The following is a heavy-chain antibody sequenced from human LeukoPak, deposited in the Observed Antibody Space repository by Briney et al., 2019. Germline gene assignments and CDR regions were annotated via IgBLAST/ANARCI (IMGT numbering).Heavy chain of an antibody. CDR1: GYSISSGYY. Sequence: PSETLSLTCAVSGYSISSGYYWGWIRQPPGKGLEWIGSIYHSGSTYYNPSLKSRVTISVDTSKNQFSLKLSSVTAADTAVCYCARGSVVAATHDYWGQGTLVTVSS. CDR3: ARGSVVAATHDY. J-gene: IGHJ4*02. D-gene: IGHD2-15*01. CDR2: IYHSGST. V-gene: IGHV4-38-2*01.